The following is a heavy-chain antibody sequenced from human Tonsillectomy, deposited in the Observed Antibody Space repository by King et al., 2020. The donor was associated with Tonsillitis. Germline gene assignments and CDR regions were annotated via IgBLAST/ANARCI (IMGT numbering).Heavy chain of an antibody. CDR1: GYTFIDSG. D-gene: IGHD3-3*01. Sequence: VQLVESGAEVKKPGASVKVSCKASGYTFIDSGITWVRQAPGQGLECMGWISAYSGNTNYAQNRQGRVTMTTDTSTSTAYMDLMSLRSDDTAVYYCARVYFEGYYDFWSAWYFDYWGQGTLVTVSS. CDR2: ISAYSGNT. J-gene: IGHJ4*02. V-gene: IGHV1-18*01. CDR3: ARVYFEGYYDFWSAWYFDY.